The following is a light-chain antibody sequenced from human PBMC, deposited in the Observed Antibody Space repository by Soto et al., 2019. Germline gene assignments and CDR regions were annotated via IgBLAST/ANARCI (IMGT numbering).Light chain of an antibody. V-gene: IGLV2-11*01. CDR2: DVS. CDR3: CSYAGSYTYV. Sequence: QSALTQPRSVSGSPGQSVTISCTGTSSDVGGYNYVSWCQQHPGKAPKVMIYDVSKRPSGVPDRFSGSKSGNTASLTISGLQAEDEADYHCCSYAGSYTYVFGTGTKLTVL. CDR1: SSDVGGYNY. J-gene: IGLJ1*01.